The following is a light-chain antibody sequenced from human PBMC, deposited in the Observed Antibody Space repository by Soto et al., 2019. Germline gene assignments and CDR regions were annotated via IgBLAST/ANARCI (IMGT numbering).Light chain of an antibody. CDR1: SGSVSTSYF. V-gene: IGLV8-61*01. CDR3: VLYMGSAIVL. J-gene: IGLJ2*01. CDR2: STN. Sequence: QTVVTQEPSFSVSPGGTVTLTCGLSSGSVSTSYFPSWYQQTPGQAPRTLIYSTNTRSSGVPDRFSGSILGNKSALTITGAQADDESDYYCVLYMGSAIVLFGGGTKVTVL.